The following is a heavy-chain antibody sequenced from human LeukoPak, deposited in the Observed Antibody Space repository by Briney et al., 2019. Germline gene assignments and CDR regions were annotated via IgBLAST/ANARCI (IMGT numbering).Heavy chain of an antibody. V-gene: IGHV3-43*02. J-gene: IGHJ6*02. CDR1: GFTFDDYA. CDR3: AKSYSSGWKYYYGMDV. CDR2: ISGDGGST. Sequence: GGSLRLSCAASGFTFDDYAMHWVRQAPGKGLEWVSLISGDGGSTYYADSVKGRFTISRDNSKNSLYPQMNSLRTEDTALYYCAKSYSSGWKYYYGMDVWGQGTTVTVSS. D-gene: IGHD6-19*01.